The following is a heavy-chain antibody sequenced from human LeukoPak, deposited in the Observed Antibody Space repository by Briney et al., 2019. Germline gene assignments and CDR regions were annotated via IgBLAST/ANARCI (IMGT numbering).Heavy chain of an antibody. CDR3: AKLGYCSGGSCSQNDAFDI. J-gene: IGHJ3*02. Sequence: GRSLRLSCAASGFTFSSYGMHWVRQAPGKGLEWVAVISYDGSNKYYADSVKGRFTISRDNSKNTLYLQMNSLRAEDTAVYHCAKLGYCSGGSCSQNDAFDIWGQGTMVTVSS. V-gene: IGHV3-30*18. D-gene: IGHD2-15*01. CDR2: ISYDGSNK. CDR1: GFTFSSYG.